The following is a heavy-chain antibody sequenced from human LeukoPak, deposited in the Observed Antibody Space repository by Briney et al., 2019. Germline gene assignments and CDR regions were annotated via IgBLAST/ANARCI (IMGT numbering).Heavy chain of an antibody. CDR1: GFTFSSHA. Sequence: GGSLRLSCAASGFTFSSHALSWVRQAPGKGLEWVSSLSGSGYNTYYADSVKGRFTISRDNSKNTVYLQMNSQRAEDTAVYYCAKDPYGIRYFDYWGQGTLVTVSS. V-gene: IGHV3-23*01. D-gene: IGHD3-9*01. J-gene: IGHJ4*02. CDR3: AKDPYGIRYFDY. CDR2: LSGSGYNT.